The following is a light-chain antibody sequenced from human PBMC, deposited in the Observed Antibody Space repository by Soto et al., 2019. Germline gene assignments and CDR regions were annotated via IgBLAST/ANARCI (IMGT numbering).Light chain of an antibody. Sequence: DIQMTQSPSSLSASVGDTVTITCRASQNINTWLAWHQQKPGKAPKLLIYAASDLQSGVPLRFSGSGSGTEFTLTISSLQPDDFATYYCQQYNTYSTFGQGTRVDIK. CDR3: QQYNTYST. J-gene: IGKJ1*01. CDR1: QNINTW. CDR2: AAS. V-gene: IGKV1-5*03.